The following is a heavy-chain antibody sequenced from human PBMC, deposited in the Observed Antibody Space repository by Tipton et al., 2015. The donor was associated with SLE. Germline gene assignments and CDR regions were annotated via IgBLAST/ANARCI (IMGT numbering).Heavy chain of an antibody. V-gene: IGHV3-33*01. CDR2: IWFDGDNK. D-gene: IGHD2-15*01. CDR1: GFDFSTSG. Sequence: SLRLSCATTGFDFSTSGMHWVRQAPGKGLEWVAVIWFDGDNKNYVDSVKGRFTISRDDSMNTLYLKMDSLRAEDTALYYCATTEGYCRGGSFYSREYFHHWGQGTLVTVSS. CDR3: ATTEGYCRGGSFYSREYFHH. J-gene: IGHJ1*01.